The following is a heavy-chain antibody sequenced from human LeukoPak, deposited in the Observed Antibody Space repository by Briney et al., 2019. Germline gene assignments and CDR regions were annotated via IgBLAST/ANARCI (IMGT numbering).Heavy chain of an antibody. CDR2: IWYDGSNK. J-gene: IGHJ3*02. Sequence: PGRSLRLSCAASGFTFSSYGMHWVRQAPGKGLEWVAVIWYDGSNKYYADSAKGRFTISRDNSKNTLYLQMNSLRAEDTAVYYCARGRIAVAGHDAFDIWGQGTMVTVSS. D-gene: IGHD6-19*01. CDR3: ARGRIAVAGHDAFDI. CDR1: GFTFSSYG. V-gene: IGHV3-33*01.